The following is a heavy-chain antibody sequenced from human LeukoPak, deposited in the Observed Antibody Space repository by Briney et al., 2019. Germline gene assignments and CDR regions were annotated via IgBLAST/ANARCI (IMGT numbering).Heavy chain of an antibody. V-gene: IGHV1-46*01. CDR2: IYPRDGST. CDR1: GYTFTSYG. CDR3: ARDQEGFDY. J-gene: IGHJ4*02. Sequence: ASVKVSCKTSGYTFTSYGSSWVRQVPGQGLEWMGMIYPRDGSTSYAQKFQGRVTVTRDTSTSTVHMELSGLRSEDTAVYYCARDQEGFDYWGQGTLVTVSS.